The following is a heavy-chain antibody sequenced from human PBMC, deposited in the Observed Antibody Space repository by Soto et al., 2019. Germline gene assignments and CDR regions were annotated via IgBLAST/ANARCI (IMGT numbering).Heavy chain of an antibody. Sequence: QVQLVESGGGVVQPGRSLRLSCAASGFNFSSYVMHWVRQAPGKGLEWVAVIWYDGGNKYYADSVKGRFTISRDNSKNTLSVNRTSLGAEDTAVFYCARDGRWLPRDDLWSSYYFDYGGKGTLVTVS. J-gene: IGHJ4*02. CDR3: ARDGRWLPRDDLWSSYYFDY. CDR2: IWYDGGNK. CDR1: GFNFSSYV. D-gene: IGHD6-19*01. V-gene: IGHV3-33*01.